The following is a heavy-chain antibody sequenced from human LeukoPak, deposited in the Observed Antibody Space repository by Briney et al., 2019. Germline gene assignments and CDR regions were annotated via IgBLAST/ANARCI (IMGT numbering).Heavy chain of an antibody. J-gene: IGHJ6*02. Sequence: TPSETLSLTCSVSGGSISSRSYYWSWIRQPPGKGLEWIGYIYYSGSTYYNPSLKSRVTISVDTSKNQFSLKLSSVTAADTAVYYCARESGVYSYGYRGGYYYYGMDVWGQGTTVTVSS. CDR1: GGSISSRSYY. CDR3: ARESGVYSYGYRGGYYYYGMDV. V-gene: IGHV4-30-4*08. CDR2: IYYSGST. D-gene: IGHD5-18*01.